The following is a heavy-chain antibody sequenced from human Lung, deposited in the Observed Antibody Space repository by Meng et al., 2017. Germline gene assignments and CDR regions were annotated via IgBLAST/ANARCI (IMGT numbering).Heavy chain of an antibody. V-gene: IGHV4-34*01. J-gene: IGHJ4*02. CDR2: INHSGST. Sequence: QVQLKQWGAGLCKPSETLSLTCVVSGGSFSDYYWSWIRQPPGKGLEWIGEINHSGSTNYNPSLESRATISVDTSQNNLSLKLSSVTAADSAVYYCARGPTTMAHDIDYWGQGTLVTVSS. CDR1: GGSFSDYY. D-gene: IGHD4-11*01. CDR3: ARGPTTMAHDIDY.